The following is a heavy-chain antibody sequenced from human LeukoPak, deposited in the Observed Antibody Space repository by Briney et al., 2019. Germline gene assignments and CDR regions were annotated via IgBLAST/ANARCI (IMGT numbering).Heavy chain of an antibody. V-gene: IGHV3-11*01. Sequence: GGSLRLSCAAAGFTFSDYYMSWIRQAPGKGLEWVSYISSSGSTIYYADSVKGRFTISRDNAKNSLYLQMNSLRAEDTAVYYCARGSDTAMVPLSYWGQGTLVTVSS. CDR3: ARGSDTAMVPLSY. CDR1: GFTFSDYY. CDR2: ISSSGSTI. J-gene: IGHJ4*02. D-gene: IGHD5-18*01.